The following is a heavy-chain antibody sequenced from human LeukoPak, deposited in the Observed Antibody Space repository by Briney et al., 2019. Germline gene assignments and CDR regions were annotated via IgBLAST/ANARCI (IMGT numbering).Heavy chain of an antibody. CDR3: AKDLYGEFDY. Sequence: GGSLRLSCAASGFTFSGYAMSWVRQAPGRGLEWVSAISGSGGSTCYADSVKGRFTISRDNSKDTLYLQMNSLRAEDTAVYYCAKDLYGEFDYWGQGTLVTVSS. CDR1: GFTFSGYA. J-gene: IGHJ4*02. CDR2: ISGSGGST. V-gene: IGHV3-23*01. D-gene: IGHD2-2*02.